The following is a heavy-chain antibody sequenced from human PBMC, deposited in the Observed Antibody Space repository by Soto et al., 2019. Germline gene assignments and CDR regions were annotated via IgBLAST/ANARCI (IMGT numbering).Heavy chain of an antibody. CDR3: AILDSPGGYFDY. Sequence: SETLSLTCTVSGGSISSYYWSWIRQPPGKGLEWIGYIYYSGSTNYIPSLKSRVTISVDTSKNQFSLKLSSVTAADTAVYYCAILDSPGGYFDYWGQGTLVTVSS. J-gene: IGHJ4*02. V-gene: IGHV4-59*01. CDR2: IYYSGST. D-gene: IGHD1-26*01. CDR1: GGSISSYY.